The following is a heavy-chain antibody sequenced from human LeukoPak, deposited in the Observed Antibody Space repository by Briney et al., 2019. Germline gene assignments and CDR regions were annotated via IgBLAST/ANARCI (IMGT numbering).Heavy chain of an antibody. V-gene: IGHV3-23*01. CDR1: GFTFSSYA. CDR3: AKDPSFAYSSGSYLFDY. D-gene: IGHD3-10*01. Sequence: PGGSLRLSCAASGFTFSSYAMSWVRQAPGKGLEWVSAISGSGGSTYYADSVKGRFTISRDNSKNTLYLQMNSLRAEDTAVYYCAKDPSFAYSSGSYLFDYWGQGTLVTVSS. J-gene: IGHJ4*02. CDR2: ISGSGGST.